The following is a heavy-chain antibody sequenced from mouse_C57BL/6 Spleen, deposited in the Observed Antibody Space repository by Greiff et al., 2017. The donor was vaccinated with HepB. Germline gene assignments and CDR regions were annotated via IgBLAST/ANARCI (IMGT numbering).Heavy chain of an antibody. CDR3: ARGDYDNAMDY. Sequence: VQLQQSGAELVKPGASVKISCKASGYAFSSYWMNWVKQRPGKGLEWIGQIYPGDGDTNYNGKFKGKATLTADKSSSTAYRQLSSLTSEDSAVYFCARGDYDNAMDYWGQGTSVTVSS. V-gene: IGHV1-80*01. CDR1: GYAFSSYW. CDR2: IYPGDGDT. D-gene: IGHD2-4*01. J-gene: IGHJ4*01.